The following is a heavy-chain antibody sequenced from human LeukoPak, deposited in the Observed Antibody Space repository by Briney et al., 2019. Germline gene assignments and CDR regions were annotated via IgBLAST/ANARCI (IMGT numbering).Heavy chain of an antibody. CDR3: ASEPYSGYDYYYYMDV. D-gene: IGHD5-12*01. CDR1: GGSISSYY. CDR2: IYTSGST. J-gene: IGHJ6*03. Sequence: PSETLSLTCTVSGGSISSYYWSWIRQPAGKGLEWIGRIYTSGSTNYNPSLKSRVTMSVDTSKNQFSLKLSSVTAADTAVYYCASEPYSGYDYYYYMDVWGKGTTVTVSS. V-gene: IGHV4-4*07.